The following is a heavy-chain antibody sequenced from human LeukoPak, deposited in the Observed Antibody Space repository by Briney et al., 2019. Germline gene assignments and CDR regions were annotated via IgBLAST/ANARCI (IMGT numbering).Heavy chain of an antibody. D-gene: IGHD2-21*01. V-gene: IGHV3-21*01. J-gene: IGHJ3*02. Sequence: PGGSLRLSCAASGFTFGSYSMNWVRQAPGKGLEWVSSISSSSSYIYYADSVKGRFTISRDNAKNSLYLQMNSLRAEDTAVYYCLTIVETDLDAFDIWGQGTKVTVSS. CDR2: ISSSSSYI. CDR1: GFTFGSYS. CDR3: LTIVETDLDAFDI.